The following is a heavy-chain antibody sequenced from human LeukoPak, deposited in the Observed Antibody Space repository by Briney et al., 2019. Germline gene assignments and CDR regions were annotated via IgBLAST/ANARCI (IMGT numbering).Heavy chain of an antibody. CDR1: GFTFSSYS. D-gene: IGHD2-15*01. CDR2: ISSSSSYI. V-gene: IGHV3-21*01. CDR3: ARGSVVVVAATPGY. Sequence: GGSLRLSCAASGFTFSSYSTNWVRQAPGKGLEWVSSISSSSSYIYYADSVKGRFTISRDNAKNSLYLQMNSLRAEDTAVYYCARGSVVVVAATPGYWGQGTLVTVSS. J-gene: IGHJ4*02.